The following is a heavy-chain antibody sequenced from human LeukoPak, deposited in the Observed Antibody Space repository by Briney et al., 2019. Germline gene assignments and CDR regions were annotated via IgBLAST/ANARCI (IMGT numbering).Heavy chain of an antibody. V-gene: IGHV3-74*01. Sequence: GGSLRLSCAGSGFTFSSYWMPWVRQAPGKGLVWVSRINIGGSTTTYADSVKGRFTISRDNAKNTLYLQMNRLRAEDTAVYYCARGNGGHIDYWGQGTLVTVSS. CDR3: ARGNGGHIDY. D-gene: IGHD4-23*01. CDR2: INIGGSTT. CDR1: GFTFSSYW. J-gene: IGHJ4*02.